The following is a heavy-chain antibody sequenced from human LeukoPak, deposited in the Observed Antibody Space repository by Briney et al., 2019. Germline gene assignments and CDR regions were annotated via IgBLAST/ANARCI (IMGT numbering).Heavy chain of an antibody. CDR1: GFTVSSNY. CDR2: IYSGGST. D-gene: IGHD2-8*01. V-gene: IGHV3-53*01. J-gene: IGHJ4*02. Sequence: GGSLRLSCSASGFTVSSNYMSWVRQAPGKGLEWVSVIYSGGSTYYADSVKGRFTISRDNSKNTLYLQMNSLRAEDTAVYYCARGSCTNGVCYTGMDYWGQGTLVTVSS. CDR3: ARGSCTNGVCYTGMDY.